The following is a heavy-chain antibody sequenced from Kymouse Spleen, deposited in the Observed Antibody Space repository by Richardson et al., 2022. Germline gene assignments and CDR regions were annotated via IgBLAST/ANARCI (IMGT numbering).Heavy chain of an antibody. Sequence: QLQLQESGPGLVKPSETLSLTCTVSGGSISSSSYYWGWIRQPPGKGLEWIGSIYYSGSTYYNPSLKSRVTISVDTSKNQFSLKLSSVTAADTAVYYCAAVGATSYFDYWGQGTLVTVSS. V-gene: IGHV4-39*01. D-gene: IGHD1-26*01. CDR1: GGSISSSSYY. CDR2: IYYSGST. J-gene: IGHJ4*02. CDR3: AAVGATSYFDY.